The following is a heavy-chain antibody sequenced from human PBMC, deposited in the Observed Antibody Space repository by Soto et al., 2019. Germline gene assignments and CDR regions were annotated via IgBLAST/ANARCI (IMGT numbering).Heavy chain of an antibody. J-gene: IGHJ4*02. CDR3: ARAVAVTGLTGY. V-gene: IGHV3-74*01. CDR1: GFTFSNYW. CDR2: IDNDGRST. D-gene: IGHD6-19*01. Sequence: EVQLVESGGGLVQPGGSLRLSCAASGFTFSNYWMHWVRQAPGEGLVWVSRIDNDGRSTDYADSVKGRFTISRDNAKNTVSLQMNILRAEDTAVYYCARAVAVTGLTGYWGQGTLVTVSS.